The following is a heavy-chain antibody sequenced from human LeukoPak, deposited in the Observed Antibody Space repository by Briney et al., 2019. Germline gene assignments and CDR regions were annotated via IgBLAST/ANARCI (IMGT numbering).Heavy chain of an antibody. D-gene: IGHD2-15*01. V-gene: IGHV3-23*01. CDR1: GFTFSSYA. CDR3: AKAGAVVVVAAKYFGY. Sequence: GGSLRFSCAASGFTFSSYAMSWVRQAPGKGLEWVSAISGSGGSTYYADSVKGRFTISRDNSKNTLYLQMNSLRAEDTAVYYCAKAGAVVVVAAKYFGYWGQGTLVTVSS. J-gene: IGHJ4*02. CDR2: ISGSGGST.